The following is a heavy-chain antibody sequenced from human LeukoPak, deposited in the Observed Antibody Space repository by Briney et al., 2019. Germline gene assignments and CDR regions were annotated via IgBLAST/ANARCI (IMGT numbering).Heavy chain of an antibody. D-gene: IGHD3-22*01. J-gene: IGHJ4*02. CDR3: ASYDSSGYYYEYYFDY. V-gene: IGHV1-69*05. CDR2: IIPIFGTA. Sequence: SVKVYCKASGGTFSSYAISWVRQAPGQGLEWMGRIIPIFGTANYAQKFQGRVTITTDESTSTAYMELSSLRSEDTAVYYCASYDSSGYYYEYYFDYWGQGTLVTVSS. CDR1: GGTFSSYA.